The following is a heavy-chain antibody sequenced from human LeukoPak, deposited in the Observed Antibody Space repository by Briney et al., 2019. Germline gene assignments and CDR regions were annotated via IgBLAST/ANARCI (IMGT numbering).Heavy chain of an antibody. V-gene: IGHV1-69*13. CDR1: GGTFSSYA. D-gene: IGHD2-8*01. CDR2: IIPIFGTA. J-gene: IGHJ6*02. CDR3: ASPSEGCTNGVCYPGHYYYGMDV. Sequence: SVTVSCKASGGTFSSYAISWVRQAPGQGLEWMGGIIPIFGTANYAQKFQGRVTITADESTSTAYMELSSLRSEDTAVYYCASPSEGCTNGVCYPGHYYYGMDVWGQGTTVTVSS.